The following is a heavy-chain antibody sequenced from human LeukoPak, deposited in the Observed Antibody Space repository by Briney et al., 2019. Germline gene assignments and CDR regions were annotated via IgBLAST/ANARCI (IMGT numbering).Heavy chain of an antibody. D-gene: IGHD3-22*01. CDR3: ARWAYDSSGLNWFDP. CDR2: INHSGST. V-gene: IGHV4-34*01. CDR1: GGSFSGYY. Sequence: SETLSLTCAVYGGSFSGYYWSWIRQPPGKGLEWIGEINHSGSTNYNPSLKSRVTISVDTSKNQFSLKLSSVTAADTAVYYCARWAYDSSGLNWFDPWGQGTLVTVSS. J-gene: IGHJ5*02.